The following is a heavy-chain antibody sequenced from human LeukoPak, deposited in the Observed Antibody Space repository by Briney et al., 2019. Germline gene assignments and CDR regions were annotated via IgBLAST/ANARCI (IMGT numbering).Heavy chain of an antibody. J-gene: IGHJ4*02. Sequence: ASVKVSCKASGYTFTSYGISWVRQAPGQGLEWMGWISAYNGNTNYAQKLQGRVTMTTDTSTSTAYMELSSLRSEDTAVYYCARDPRDSSSASALRYWGQGTLVTVSS. CDR2: ISAYNGNT. CDR1: GYTFTSYG. D-gene: IGHD6-6*01. V-gene: IGHV1-18*01. CDR3: ARDPRDSSSASALRY.